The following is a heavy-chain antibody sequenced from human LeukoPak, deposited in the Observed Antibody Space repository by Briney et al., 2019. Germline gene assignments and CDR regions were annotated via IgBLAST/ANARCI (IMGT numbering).Heavy chain of an antibody. CDR2: IYYSGST. CDR1: GGSISSYY. CDR3: ARAVAGTYFDY. D-gene: IGHD6-19*01. Sequence: SETLSLTCTVSGGSISSYYWSWIRQPPGKGLEWIGYIYYSGSTNYNPSLKSRVTISVDTYKNQFSLTLSSVTAADTAVYYCARAVAGTYFDYWGQGTLVTVSS. J-gene: IGHJ4*02. V-gene: IGHV4-59*08.